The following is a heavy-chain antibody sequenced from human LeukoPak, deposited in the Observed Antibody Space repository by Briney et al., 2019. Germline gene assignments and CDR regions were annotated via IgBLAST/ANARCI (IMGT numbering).Heavy chain of an antibody. CDR1: GGSFSGYY. CDR3: ARRSRGVSGGWFDP. Sequence: PSETLSLTCAVYGGSFSGYYWSWIRQPPGKGLEWIGEINHSGSTNYNPSLKSRVTISVDTSKNQFSLKLSSVTAADTAVYYCARRSRGVSGGWFDPWGQGTLVTVSS. V-gene: IGHV4-34*01. J-gene: IGHJ5*02. CDR2: INHSGST. D-gene: IGHD3-10*01.